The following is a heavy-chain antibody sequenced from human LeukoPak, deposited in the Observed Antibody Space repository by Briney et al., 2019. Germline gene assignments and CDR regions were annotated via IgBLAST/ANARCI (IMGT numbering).Heavy chain of an antibody. Sequence: ASMKVSCKASGYTFTSYGISWVRQAPGQGLEWMGWISAYNGNTNYAQKLQGRVTMTTDTSTSTAYMELRSLRSDDTAVYYCARDQQLWLLVDYYGMDVWGQGTTVTVSS. J-gene: IGHJ6*02. CDR1: GYTFTSYG. CDR3: ARDQQLWLLVDYYGMDV. V-gene: IGHV1-18*01. CDR2: ISAYNGNT. D-gene: IGHD5-18*01.